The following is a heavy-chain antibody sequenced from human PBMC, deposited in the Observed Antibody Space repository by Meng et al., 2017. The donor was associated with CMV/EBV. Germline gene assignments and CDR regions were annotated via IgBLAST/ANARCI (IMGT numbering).Heavy chain of an antibody. D-gene: IGHD3-9*01. CDR2: ISSDGSAT. Sequence: GGSLRLSCVASGFSLTGYWMHWVCQTPGTGLVWLSSISSDGSATRFADSVKGRFIISRDNAKNTLYLQMDSLRADDSAVYYCARGTNDWSGVDYWGQGSPVTVSS. V-gene: IGHV3-74*01. CDR3: ARGTNDWSGVDY. J-gene: IGHJ4*02. CDR1: GFSLTGYW.